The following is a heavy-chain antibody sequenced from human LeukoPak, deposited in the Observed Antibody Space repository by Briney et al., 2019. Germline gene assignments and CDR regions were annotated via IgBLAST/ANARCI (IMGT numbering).Heavy chain of an antibody. CDR3: AKSKGGGSCYAD. CDR1: GFTFSSYA. Sequence: GGALRLSCADSGFTFSSYAMSWVRQAPGKGLEWVSAISGSGGSTYYADSVKGRFTISRDNSKNTLYLQMNSLRAEDTAVYYCAKSKGGGSCYADWGQGTLVTVSS. V-gene: IGHV3-23*01. D-gene: IGHD2-15*01. CDR2: ISGSGGST. J-gene: IGHJ4*02.